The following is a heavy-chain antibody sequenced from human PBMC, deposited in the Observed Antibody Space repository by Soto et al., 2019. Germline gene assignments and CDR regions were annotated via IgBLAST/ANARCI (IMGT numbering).Heavy chain of an antibody. Sequence: HPGGSLRLSCAASGFPVSTNYMNWVRQAPGKGLEWVSVIYSGGSTYYADSVEGRFTISRDNSKNTVFLQMTTLRAEDTAVYFCARERPKSSREYFYGMDIWGQGTTVTVSS. CDR3: ARERPKSSREYFYGMDI. V-gene: IGHV3-53*01. CDR2: IYSGGST. CDR1: GFPVSTNY. J-gene: IGHJ6*02. D-gene: IGHD6-13*01.